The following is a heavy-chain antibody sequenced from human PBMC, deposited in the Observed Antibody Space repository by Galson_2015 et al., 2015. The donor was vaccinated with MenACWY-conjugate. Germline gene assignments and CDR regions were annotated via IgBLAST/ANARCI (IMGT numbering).Heavy chain of an antibody. CDR1: GFTIGRYW. CDR2: ITVDATNT. J-gene: IGHJ4*02. CDR3: ARDGGGGTPFDC. V-gene: IGHV3-74*03. D-gene: IGHD1-26*01. Sequence: SLRLSCAASGFTIGRYWIHWVRQVPGKGPVWISCITVDATNTEFADSVKGRFALSRDNARNTVYLQMNSLTAEDTAVYYCARDGGGGTPFDCWSQETLVTVSS.